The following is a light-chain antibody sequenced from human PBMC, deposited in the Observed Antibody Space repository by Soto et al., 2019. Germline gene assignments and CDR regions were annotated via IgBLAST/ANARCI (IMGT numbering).Light chain of an antibody. Sequence: AIRMTQSPSSFSASTGDRVSITCRATQDIGTYLAWYQQIPGKAPKLLIYDASTLQTGVPSRFSGSGSGTDFTLTISYLQSDDFGTYYCQQFYNYPRTFGQGTKVDIK. CDR3: QQFYNYPRT. J-gene: IGKJ1*01. V-gene: IGKV1-8*01. CDR1: QDIGTY. CDR2: DAS.